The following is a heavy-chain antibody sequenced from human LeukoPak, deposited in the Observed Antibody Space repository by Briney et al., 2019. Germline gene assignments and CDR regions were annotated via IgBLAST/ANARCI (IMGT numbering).Heavy chain of an antibody. CDR3: ARIRARRRWFDP. Sequence: PSETLSLTCAVYGVSFSGYYWSWIRQPPGKGLEWIGEINHSGSTNYNPSLKSRVTISVDTSKNQFSLKLSSVTAADTAVYYCARIRARRRWFDPWGQGTLVTVSS. CDR2: INHSGST. D-gene: IGHD6-6*01. J-gene: IGHJ5*02. CDR1: GVSFSGYY. V-gene: IGHV4-34*01.